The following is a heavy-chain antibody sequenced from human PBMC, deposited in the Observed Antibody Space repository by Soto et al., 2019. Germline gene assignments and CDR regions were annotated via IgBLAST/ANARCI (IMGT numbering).Heavy chain of an antibody. CDR1: GFTFRTYW. V-gene: IGHV3-7*05. CDR2: INQDGSEK. J-gene: IGHJ6*02. CDR3: ARDGSTSWYSYDYHGMDV. D-gene: IGHD5-18*01. Sequence: EVQLVESGGGLVQPGGSLRLSCAASGFTFRTYWLSWVRQVPGKGLEWVANINQDGSEKNYVDSVKGRFTISRDNAKNSLYLQMSSLIAEDTALYYCARDGSTSWYSYDYHGMDVWGQGTTVTVSS.